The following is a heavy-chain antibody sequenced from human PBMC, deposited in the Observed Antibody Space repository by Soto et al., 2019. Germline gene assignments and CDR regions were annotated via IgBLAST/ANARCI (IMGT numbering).Heavy chain of an antibody. CDR3: AKDTFGKYSSSSGWFDP. D-gene: IGHD6-6*01. V-gene: IGHV3-9*01. J-gene: IGHJ5*02. Sequence: EVQLVESGGGLVQPGRSLRLSCAASGFTFDDYAMHWVRQAPGKGLEWVSGISWNSGSIGYADSVKGRFTISRDNAKNSLYLQMNSLRAEDTALYYCAKDTFGKYSSSSGWFDPWGQGTLVTVSS. CDR2: ISWNSGSI. CDR1: GFTFDDYA.